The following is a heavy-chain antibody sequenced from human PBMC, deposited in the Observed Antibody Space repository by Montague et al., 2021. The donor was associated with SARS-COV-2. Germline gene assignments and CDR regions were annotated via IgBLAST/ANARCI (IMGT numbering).Heavy chain of an antibody. CDR1: GFTFPTSG. CDR2: ISGSGFST. Sequence: SLRLSCAASGFTFPTSGMAWVRQAPGKGLEWVSGISGSGFSTYYTDSMKGRFTISRDNSKNTVSLQMTSLRSEDTAVYYCARDPGRSAYSPYFDCWGHGTLVTVSS. CDR3: ARDPGRSAYSPYFDC. J-gene: IGHJ4*01. V-gene: IGHV3-23*01. D-gene: IGHD3-22*01.